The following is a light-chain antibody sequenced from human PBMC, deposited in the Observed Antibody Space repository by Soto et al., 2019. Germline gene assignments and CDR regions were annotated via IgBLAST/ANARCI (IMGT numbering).Light chain of an antibody. CDR2: AAS. V-gene: IGKV1-39*01. CDR1: HSFDRF. CDR3: QQSYSTPLT. Sequence: DIQMTQSPSSLSASVGDGVTITCRSNHSFDRFLNWYQQKPGKAPTLLVYAASNLESGVPSRFGGSGSGTDFTLTISSLRPEDFATYYCQQSYSTPLTFGGGTKVEIK. J-gene: IGKJ4*01.